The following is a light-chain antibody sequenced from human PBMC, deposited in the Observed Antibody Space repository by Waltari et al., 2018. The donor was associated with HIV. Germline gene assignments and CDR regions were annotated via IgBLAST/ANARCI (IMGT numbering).Light chain of an antibody. CDR1: SSDIGGYNY. V-gene: IGLV2-14*03. CDR2: DVS. CDR3: SSYTSSSTLGV. Sequence: QSALTQPASVSGSPGQSITISCTGTSSDIGGYNYVSWYQQHPGKAPKLTISDVSHRPSGVSNRFSDSKSGNTAALTISGLQAEDEADYYCSSYTSSSTLGVFGSGTKVTVL. J-gene: IGLJ1*01.